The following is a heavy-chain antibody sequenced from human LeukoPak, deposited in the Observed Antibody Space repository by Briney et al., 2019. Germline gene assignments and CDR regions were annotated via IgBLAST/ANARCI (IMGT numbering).Heavy chain of an antibody. CDR2: ISNSGRTI. D-gene: IGHD4-17*01. CDR3: ARDGSRGGDNDN. J-gene: IGHJ4*02. Sequence: GGSLRLSCAASGFRFSSYEMDWVRQAPGKGLEWVSYISNSGRTIYYADSVKGRFTISRDDAKNSLYLQMSSLRVEDTAVYYCARDGSRGGDNDNWGQGTLVTVSS. CDR1: GFRFSSYE. V-gene: IGHV3-48*03.